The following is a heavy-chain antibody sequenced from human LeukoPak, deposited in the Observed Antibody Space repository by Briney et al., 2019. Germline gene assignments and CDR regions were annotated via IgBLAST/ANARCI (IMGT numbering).Heavy chain of an antibody. V-gene: IGHV5-51*01. CDR2: IYPADSDT. Sequence: GESLKISCKGSGYSFTTYWVGWVRQMPGKGLEWMGIIYPADSDTRYSPSFQGQVTISADKSISTAYLQWSSLKASDTAMYYCARQGSSDFWSGYHDYWGQGTLVTVSS. J-gene: IGHJ4*02. CDR1: GYSFTTYW. CDR3: ARQGSSDFWSGYHDY. D-gene: IGHD3-3*01.